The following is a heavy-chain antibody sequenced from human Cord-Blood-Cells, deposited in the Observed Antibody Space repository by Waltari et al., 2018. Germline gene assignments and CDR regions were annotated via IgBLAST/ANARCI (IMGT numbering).Heavy chain of an antibody. CDR3: ARSFAFGGVIAPFDY. J-gene: IGHJ4*02. V-gene: IGHV4-34*01. Sequence: QVQLQQWGAGLLKPSETLSLTCAVYGGSFSGYYWSWNRQPPGKGLEWIGEINHRGSTNYNPSLKSRVTISVDTSKNQFSLKLSSVTAADTAVYYCARSFAFGGVIAPFDYWGQGTLVTVSS. D-gene: IGHD3-16*02. CDR1: GGSFSGYY. CDR2: INHRGST.